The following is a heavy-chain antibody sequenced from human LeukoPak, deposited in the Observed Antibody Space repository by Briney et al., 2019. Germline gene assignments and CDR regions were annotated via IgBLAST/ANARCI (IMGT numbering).Heavy chain of an antibody. V-gene: IGHV1-2*02. CDR2: INPDSGGT. J-gene: IGHJ4*02. CDR3: ARGPRDGNNL. CDR1: GYTFSGYY. Sequence: ASVKVSCKASGYTFSGYYIHWVRQAPGQGLEWMGWINPDSGGTNYAQKFQGRVTMTRDTSITTAYMELTSLRSDDTAVYSCARGPRDGNNLWGQGTLVIVSS. D-gene: IGHD5-24*01.